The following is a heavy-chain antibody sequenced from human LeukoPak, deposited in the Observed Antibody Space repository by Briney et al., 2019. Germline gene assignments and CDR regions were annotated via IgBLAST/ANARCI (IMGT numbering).Heavy chain of an antibody. J-gene: IGHJ4*02. Sequence: ASETLSLTCTVSGDSINDYYWSWIRQPPGRGLEWIGYIYYSGSTNFSPSLKSRVTMSVDTSKKQFSLNLSSVTAADTAVYFCARQGGSFSHIDSWGQGTLVTVS. CDR1: GDSINDYY. CDR3: ARQGGSFSHIDS. D-gene: IGHD1-26*01. CDR2: IYYSGST. V-gene: IGHV4-59*08.